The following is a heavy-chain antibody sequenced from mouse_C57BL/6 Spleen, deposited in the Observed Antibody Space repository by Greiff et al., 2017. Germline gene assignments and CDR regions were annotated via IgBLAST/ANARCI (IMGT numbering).Heavy chain of an antibody. CDR3: ARERDYGSSDY. J-gene: IGHJ2*01. Sequence: QVQLKQSGAELVKPGASVKLSCKASGYTFTSYWMPWVKQRPGQGLEWIGMIHPKSGSTNYNEKFKSKATLTVAKSSSTAYMQLSSLTSEDSAVYYCARERDYGSSDYWGQGTTLTVSS. CDR1: GYTFTSYW. CDR2: IHPKSGST. V-gene: IGHV1-64*01. D-gene: IGHD1-1*01.